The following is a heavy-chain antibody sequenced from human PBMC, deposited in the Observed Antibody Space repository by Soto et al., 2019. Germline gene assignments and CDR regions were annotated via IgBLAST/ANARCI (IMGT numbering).Heavy chain of an antibody. CDR2: IWYDGSNK. V-gene: IGHV3-33*01. J-gene: IGHJ4*02. CDR1: GFIFRSYG. D-gene: IGHD6-19*01. CDR3: ARDPGSLGIAVVYSYFDY. Sequence: GGSLRLSCAASGFIFRSYGMHWVRQAPGKGLEWVAVIWYDGSNKYYADSVKGRFTISRDNSKNTLYLQMNSLRAEDTAVYYCARDPGSLGIAVVYSYFDYWGQGTLVTVSS.